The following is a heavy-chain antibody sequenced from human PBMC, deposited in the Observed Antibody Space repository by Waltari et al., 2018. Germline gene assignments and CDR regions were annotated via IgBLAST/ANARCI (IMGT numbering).Heavy chain of an antibody. Sequence: QVQLQESGPGLVKPSQTLSLPCPVSGGSISSGSYYWSWIRQPAGKGLEWIGYIYTSGSTNYNPSRKSRVTRSVDTSKNQFSLKLSSVTAADTAVYYCAREREEEGFDPWGQGTLVTVSS. CDR1: GGSISSGSYY. J-gene: IGHJ5*02. CDR2: IYTSGST. D-gene: IGHD1-26*01. V-gene: IGHV4-61*09. CDR3: AREREEEGFDP.